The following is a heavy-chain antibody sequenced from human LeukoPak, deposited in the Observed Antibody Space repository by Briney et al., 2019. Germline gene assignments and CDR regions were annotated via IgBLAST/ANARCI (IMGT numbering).Heavy chain of an antibody. CDR1: GDSVSSNSAA. D-gene: IGHD3-3*01. V-gene: IGHV6-1*01. Sequence: SQTLLLTCAISGDSVSSNSAAWNWVRQSPSRGLEWLGRTYYRSKWFNDYAVSVRSRITIIPDTSKNQISLQVNSVTPEDTAVYYCARDPVTRGAGWYFDLWGRGTFVTVSS. CDR3: ARDPVTRGAGWYFDL. CDR2: TYYRSKWFN. J-gene: IGHJ2*01.